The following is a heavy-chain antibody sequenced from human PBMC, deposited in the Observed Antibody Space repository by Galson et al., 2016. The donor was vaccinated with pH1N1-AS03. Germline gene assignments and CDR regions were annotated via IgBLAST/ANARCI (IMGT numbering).Heavy chain of an antibody. Sequence: SETLPLTCTVSGASVTTHYWNWIRQAPGKGLEWIGYISYTGGANYNPSLKSRVIISVDTSKNQFSLKLSSVTAADTAIFYCARGGGVATVPLDLDRWGQGTLVTVSS. CDR3: ARGGGVATVPLDLDR. D-gene: IGHD3-16*01. CDR1: GASVTTHY. J-gene: IGHJ5*02. V-gene: IGHV4-59*02. CDR2: ISYTGGA.